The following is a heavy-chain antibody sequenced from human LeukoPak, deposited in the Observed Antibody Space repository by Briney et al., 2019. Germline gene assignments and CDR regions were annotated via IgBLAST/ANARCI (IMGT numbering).Heavy chain of an antibody. J-gene: IGHJ6*02. CDR1: GGTFSSYA. V-gene: IGHV1-69*04. D-gene: IGHD1-20*01. CDR3: ARGITGTDPYYYGMDV. Sequence: SVKVSCKASGGTFSSYAISWVRQAPGQGLEWMGRIIPILGIANYAQKFQGRVTITADKSTSTAYMELSSLRSEDTAVYYCARGITGTDPYYYGMDVWGQGTTVTVSS. CDR2: IIPILGIA.